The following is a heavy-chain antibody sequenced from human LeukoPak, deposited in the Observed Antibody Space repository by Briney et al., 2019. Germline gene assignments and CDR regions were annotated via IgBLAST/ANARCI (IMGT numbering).Heavy chain of an antibody. D-gene: IGHD1-26*01. J-gene: IGHJ3*02. CDR3: ARVSRWELLLAFDI. CDR2: INHSGST. Sequence: PSETLSLTCAVYGGSFSGYYWGWIRQPPGKGLEWIGEINHSGSTNYNPSLKSRVTISVDTSKNQFSLKLSSVTAADTAVYYCARVSRWELLLAFDIWGQGTMVTVSS. CDR1: GGSFSGYY. V-gene: IGHV4-34*01.